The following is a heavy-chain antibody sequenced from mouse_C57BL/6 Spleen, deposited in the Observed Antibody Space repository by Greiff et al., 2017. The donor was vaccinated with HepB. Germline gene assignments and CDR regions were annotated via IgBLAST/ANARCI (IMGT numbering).Heavy chain of an antibody. J-gene: IGHJ4*01. CDR1: GYTFTDHT. D-gene: IGHD1-1*01. Sequence: QVQLQQSDAELVKPGASVKISCKVSGYTFTDHTIHWMKQRPEQGLEWIGYIYPRDGSTKYNEKFKGKATLTADKSSSTAYMQLNSLTSEDSAVYFCARGRDYYGSSSYAMDYWGQGTSVTVSS. CDR2: IYPRDGST. CDR3: ARGRDYYGSSSYAMDY. V-gene: IGHV1-78*01.